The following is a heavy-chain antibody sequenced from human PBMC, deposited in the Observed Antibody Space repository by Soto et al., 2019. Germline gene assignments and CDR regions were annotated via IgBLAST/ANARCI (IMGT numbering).Heavy chain of an antibody. CDR2: IYYSGST. CDR1: GGSVSSGSYY. J-gene: IGHJ6*02. Sequence: SSDTLSLTCTVSGGSVSSGSYYWSWIRQPPGKGLEWIGYIYYSGSTNYNPSLKSRVTISVDTSKNQFSLKLSSVTAADTAVYYCARDSRVTMVRGASYYYYGMDVWGQGATVTVSS. V-gene: IGHV4-61*01. D-gene: IGHD3-10*01. CDR3: ARDSRVTMVRGASYYYYGMDV.